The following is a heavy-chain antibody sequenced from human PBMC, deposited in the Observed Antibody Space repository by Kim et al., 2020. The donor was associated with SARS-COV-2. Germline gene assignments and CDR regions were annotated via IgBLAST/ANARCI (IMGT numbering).Heavy chain of an antibody. V-gene: IGHV3-30-3*01. J-gene: IGHJ4*02. Sequence: GGSLRLSCAASGFTFSSYAMHWVRQAPGKGLEWVAVISYDGSNKYYADSVKGRFTISRDNSKNTLYLQMNSLRAEDTAVYYCATEGTRGPIDYWGQGTLVTVSS. CDR3: ATEGTRGPIDY. D-gene: IGHD1-1*01. CDR2: ISYDGSNK. CDR1: GFTFSSYA.